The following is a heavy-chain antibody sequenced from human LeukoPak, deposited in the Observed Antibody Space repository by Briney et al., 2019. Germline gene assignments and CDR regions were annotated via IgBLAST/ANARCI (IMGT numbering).Heavy chain of an antibody. D-gene: IGHD6-13*01. CDR2: ISGSGGST. CDR1: GFTFSSYA. V-gene: IGHV3-23*01. J-gene: IGHJ4*02. CDR3: AKFPSVAAAGNHSY. Sequence: GGSLRLSCAASGFTFSSYAMSWVRQAPGKGLEWVSTISGSGGSTYYADSVKGRFTISRDNSKNTLYLQMNSLRAEDTAVYYCAKFPSVAAAGNHSYWGQGTLVTVSS.